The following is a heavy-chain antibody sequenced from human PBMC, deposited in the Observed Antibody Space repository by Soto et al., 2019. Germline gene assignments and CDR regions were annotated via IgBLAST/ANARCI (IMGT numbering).Heavy chain of an antibody. CDR2: IWYDGSNK. CDR1: GFTFSSYG. CDR3: ARAKVPRHGPYGLGY. V-gene: IGHV3-33*01. J-gene: IGHJ4*02. Sequence: QVQLVESGGGVVQPGRSLRLSCAASGFTFSSYGMHWVRQATGKGLEWVAVIWYDGSNKYYADSVKGRFTISRDNSKNTLYLQMNSLRGEDTAVYYCARAKVPRHGPYGLGYWGQGTLVTVSS. D-gene: IGHD3-10*01.